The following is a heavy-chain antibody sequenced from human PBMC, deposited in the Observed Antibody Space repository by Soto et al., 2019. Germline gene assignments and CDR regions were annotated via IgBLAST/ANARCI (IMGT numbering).Heavy chain of an antibody. D-gene: IGHD3-16*01. CDR2: ISGSGGST. J-gene: IGHJ6*02. V-gene: IGHV3-23*01. CDR1: GFTFSSYA. CDR3: AKAAMGPPFGYYYYYGMDV. Sequence: GGSLRLSCAASGFTFSSYAMSWVRQAPGKGLEWVSAISGSGGSTYYADSVKGRFTISRDNSKNTLYLQMNSLRAEDTAVYYCAKAAMGPPFGYYYYYGMDVWGQGTTVTVSS.